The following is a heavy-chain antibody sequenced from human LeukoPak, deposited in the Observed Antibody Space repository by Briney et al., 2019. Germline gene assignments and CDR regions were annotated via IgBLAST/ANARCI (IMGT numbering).Heavy chain of an antibody. CDR3: ARVTAAYYDILTGYPPPFDP. V-gene: IGHV1-2*02. Sequence: ASVKVSCKASGYTFTGYYMHWVRQAPGQGLEWTGWINPNSGGTNYAQKFQGRVTMTRDTSISTAYMELSRLRSDDTAVYYCARVTAAYYDILTGYPPPFDPWGQGTLVTVSS. J-gene: IGHJ5*02. CDR2: INPNSGGT. CDR1: GYTFTGYY. D-gene: IGHD3-9*01.